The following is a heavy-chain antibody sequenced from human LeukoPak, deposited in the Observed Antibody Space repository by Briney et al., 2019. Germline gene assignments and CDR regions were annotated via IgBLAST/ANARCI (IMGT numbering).Heavy chain of an antibody. CDR3: ARYGVSSSTSYIDF. V-gene: IGHV3-21*01. Sequence: GGSLRLSCAASGFTFSTYAMNWVRQAPGEGLKWVSCITGDSAYIYYADSVKGRFTISRDNAKNSLYLQMNSLRAEDTAVYYCARYGVSSSTSYIDFWGQETLVTVPS. J-gene: IGHJ4*02. CDR2: ITGDSAYI. CDR1: GFTFSTYA. D-gene: IGHD2-2*01.